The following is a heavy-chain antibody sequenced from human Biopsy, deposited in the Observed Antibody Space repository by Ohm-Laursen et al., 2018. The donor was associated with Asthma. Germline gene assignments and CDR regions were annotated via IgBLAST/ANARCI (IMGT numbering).Heavy chain of an antibody. Sequence: SLRLSCAASGFTFSSYAMSWVRQAPGKGLEWVSAMSGSGSKTYYADSVKGRFTISRDNSKNTLYLQMNSLRAEDTAVYYCATFPYGDYLPLDYWGQGTLVTVSS. V-gene: IGHV3-23*01. D-gene: IGHD4-17*01. CDR1: GFTFSSYA. CDR2: MSGSGSKT. J-gene: IGHJ4*02. CDR3: ATFPYGDYLPLDY.